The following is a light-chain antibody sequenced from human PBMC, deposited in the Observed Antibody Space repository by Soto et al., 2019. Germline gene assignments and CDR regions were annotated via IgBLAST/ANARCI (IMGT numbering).Light chain of an antibody. Sequence: IQMTQSPSSLSASVGDRVTITCRPSQNISTYLNWYQQKPGRAPKLLIYATSNLQRGVPSRFSGAGSGTDFTLSISSLQAQDFATYYCQQSFSVLRTFGQGTKLEIK. CDR1: QNISTY. J-gene: IGKJ2*01. V-gene: IGKV1-39*01. CDR2: ATS. CDR3: QQSFSVLRT.